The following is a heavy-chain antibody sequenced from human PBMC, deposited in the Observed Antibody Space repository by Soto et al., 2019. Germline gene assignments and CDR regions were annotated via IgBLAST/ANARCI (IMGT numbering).Heavy chain of an antibody. J-gene: IGHJ4*02. CDR3: ARVMSDGYIDY. CDR2: INHSGST. D-gene: IGHD5-12*01. Sequence: SETLSLTCAVYGGSFSGYYWSWIRQPPGKGLEWIGEINHSGSTNYNPSLRSRVTISVDTSKNQFSLKLSSVTAADTAVYYCARVMSDGYIDYWGQGTLVTVSS. V-gene: IGHV4-34*01. CDR1: GGSFSGYY.